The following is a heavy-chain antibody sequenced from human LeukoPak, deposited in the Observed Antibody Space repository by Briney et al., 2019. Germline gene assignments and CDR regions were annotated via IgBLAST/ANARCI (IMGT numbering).Heavy chain of an antibody. Sequence: PSETLSLTCTVSGGSLSSGDYYWSWIRQPPGKGLEWIGYIYYSGSTYYNPSLKSRVTISVDTSKNQFSLKLSSVTAADTAVYYCATEWVRRDTPYNWFDPWGQGTLVTVSS. J-gene: IGHJ5*02. D-gene: IGHD1-26*01. CDR2: IYYSGST. CDR3: ATEWVRRDTPYNWFDP. V-gene: IGHV4-30-4*01. CDR1: GGSLSSGDYY.